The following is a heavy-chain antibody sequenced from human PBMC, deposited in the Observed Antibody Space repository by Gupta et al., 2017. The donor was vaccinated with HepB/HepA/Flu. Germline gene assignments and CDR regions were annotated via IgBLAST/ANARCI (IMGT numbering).Heavy chain of an antibody. V-gene: IGHV4-34*01. CDR2: INHSGST. CDR1: GGSFSGYY. Sequence: QVQLQQWGAGLLKPSETLSLTCAVYGGSFSGYYWSWIRQPPGKGLEWIGEINHSGSTNYNPSLKSRVTISVDTSKNQFSLKLSSVTAADTAVYYCARGPCSTSCYYGYGMDVWGQGTTGTV. CDR3: ARGPCSTSCYYGYGMDV. D-gene: IGHD2-2*01. J-gene: IGHJ6*02.